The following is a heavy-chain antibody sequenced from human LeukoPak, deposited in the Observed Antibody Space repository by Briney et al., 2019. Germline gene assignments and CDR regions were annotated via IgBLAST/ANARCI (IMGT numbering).Heavy chain of an antibody. D-gene: IGHD3-22*01. CDR2: IYHSGST. V-gene: IGHV4-4*02. J-gene: IGHJ4*02. CDR1: GGSISSSNW. Sequence: KSSETLSLTCAVSGGSISSSNWWSWVRQPPGKGLEWIGEIYHSGSTNYNPSLKSRVTISVDKSKNQFSLKLSSVTAADTAVYYCARVYFDYDSSGYPGHFDYWGQGTLVTVSS. CDR3: ARVYFDYDSSGYPGHFDY.